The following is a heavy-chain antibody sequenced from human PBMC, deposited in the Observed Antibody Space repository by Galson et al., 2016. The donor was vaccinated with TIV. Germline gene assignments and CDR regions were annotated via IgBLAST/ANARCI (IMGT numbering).Heavy chain of an antibody. CDR2: ISGTGEIT. J-gene: IGHJ4*02. D-gene: IGHD3/OR15-3a*01. Sequence: SLRLSCAASGFTFNNYAMTWVRQAPGKGLEWVSTISGTGEITVYADFVRGHFIISRDNSKNTLYLQMNNLRAEDTAVYYCAKYLWTYVWSTFDNWGQGTPVTVSS. V-gene: IGHV3-23*01. CDR3: AKYLWTYVWSTFDN. CDR1: GFTFNNYA.